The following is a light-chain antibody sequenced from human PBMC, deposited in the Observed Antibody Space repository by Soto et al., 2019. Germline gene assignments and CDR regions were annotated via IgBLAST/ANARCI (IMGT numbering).Light chain of an antibody. CDR2: DAS. Sequence: DIQMTQSPSTLSASVGDGVTIACRASQSMSSWLAWYQQKPGKAPKLLIYDASSLESGVPSRFSGSGSGTEFTLTISSLQADDFATYYCQQYNSYSPRHTFGQGTKLEIK. V-gene: IGKV1-5*01. J-gene: IGKJ2*01. CDR1: QSMSSW. CDR3: QQYNSYSPRHT.